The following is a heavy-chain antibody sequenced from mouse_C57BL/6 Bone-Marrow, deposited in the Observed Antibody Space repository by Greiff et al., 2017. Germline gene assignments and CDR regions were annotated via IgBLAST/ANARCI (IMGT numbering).Heavy chain of an antibody. D-gene: IGHD2-4*01. CDR2: INYDGSST. CDR3: ARGLRRLYYAMDY. J-gene: IGHJ4*01. CDR1: GFTFSDYY. V-gene: IGHV5-16*01. Sequence: DVKLVESEGGLVQPGSSMKLSCTASGFTFSDYYMAWVRQVPEKGLEWVANINYDGSSTYYLDSLKSRFIISRDNAKNILYLQMSSLKSEDTATYYCARGLRRLYYAMDYWGQGTSVTVSS.